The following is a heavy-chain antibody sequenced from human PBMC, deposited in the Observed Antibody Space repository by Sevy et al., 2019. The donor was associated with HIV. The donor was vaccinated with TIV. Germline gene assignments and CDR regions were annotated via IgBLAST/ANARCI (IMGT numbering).Heavy chain of an antibody. Sequence: ASVKVSCKASGYTFTGYYMHWVRQAPGQGLEWMGRINPNSGGTNYAQKFQGRVTMTRDTSISTAYMELSRLRSNDPAVYYCARNLDYYGSGSYPLNFDYWGQGTLVTVSS. D-gene: IGHD3-10*01. CDR1: GYTFTGYY. J-gene: IGHJ4*02. CDR3: ARNLDYYGSGSYPLNFDY. CDR2: INPNSGGT. V-gene: IGHV1-2*06.